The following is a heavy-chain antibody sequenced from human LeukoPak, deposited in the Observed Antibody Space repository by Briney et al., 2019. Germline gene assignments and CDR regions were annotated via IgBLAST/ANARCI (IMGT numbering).Heavy chain of an antibody. CDR2: ISSGSPTI. CDR3: AKESPHYDY. J-gene: IGHJ4*02. Sequence: PGGSLRLSCAASGFVFSSYSMNWVRQAPGKGLEWVSYISSGSPTIFYADSAKGRFTISRDNAKNSVYLQMNSLGAEDTAVYYCAKESPHYDYWGQGTLVTVSS. V-gene: IGHV3-48*04. CDR1: GFVFSSYS.